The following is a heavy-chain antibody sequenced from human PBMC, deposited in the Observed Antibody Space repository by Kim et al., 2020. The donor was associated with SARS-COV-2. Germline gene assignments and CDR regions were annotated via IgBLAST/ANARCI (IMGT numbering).Heavy chain of an antibody. V-gene: IGHV3-33*05. CDR1: GFTFSSYG. D-gene: IGHD3-9*01. CDR2: ISYDGSNK. CDR3: ARDQNPYDILTYNWFDP. Sequence: GGSLRLSCAASGFTFSSYGMHWVRQAPGKGLEWVAVISYDGSNKYYADSVKGRFTISRDNSKNTLYLQMNSLRAEDTAVYYCARDQNPYDILTYNWFDPWGQGTLVTVSS. J-gene: IGHJ5*02.